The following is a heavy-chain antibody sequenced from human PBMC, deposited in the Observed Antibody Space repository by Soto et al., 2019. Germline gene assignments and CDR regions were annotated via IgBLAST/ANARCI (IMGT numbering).Heavy chain of an antibody. CDR3: ARVLELELTWFDP. CDR2: IYYSGST. D-gene: IGHD1-7*01. Sequence: SETLSLTCTVSGGSISSGDYYWSWIRQPPGKGLEWIGYIYYSGSTYYNPSLKSRVNISVDTSKNQFSLKLSSVTAADTAVYYCARVLELELTWFDPWGQGTLVTVSS. V-gene: IGHV4-30-4*01. CDR1: GGSISSGDYY. J-gene: IGHJ5*02.